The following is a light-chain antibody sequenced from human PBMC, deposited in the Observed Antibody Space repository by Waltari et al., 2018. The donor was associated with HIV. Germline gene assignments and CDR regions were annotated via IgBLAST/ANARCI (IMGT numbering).Light chain of an antibody. J-gene: IGLJ1*01. CDR3: SSYGGRSNYV. CDR1: SSDIGGYNY. Sequence: QSVLTQPPSASGSPGQSVTITCTGTSSDIGGYNYISWYQQHPGKAPKLMIYEGTKRPSGVPDRFSASKSGNTASLTVSGLQGEDEADYYCSSYGGRSNYVVGTGTKVTVL. CDR2: EGT. V-gene: IGLV2-8*01.